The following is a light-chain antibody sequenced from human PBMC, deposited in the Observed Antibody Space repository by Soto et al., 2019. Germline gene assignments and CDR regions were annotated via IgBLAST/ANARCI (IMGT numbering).Light chain of an antibody. J-gene: IGLJ7*01. Sequence: QSALTQPASVSGSPGQSITISCTGTNSDVGAYNYVSWYQQHPGKVPKLIIYEVHNRPSGVSNRFSGSKSDNTASLTISGLQAEDEADYYCSSYTTSSTVVFGGGTQLTVL. CDR3: SSYTTSSTVV. CDR1: NSDVGAYNY. V-gene: IGLV2-14*01. CDR2: EVH.